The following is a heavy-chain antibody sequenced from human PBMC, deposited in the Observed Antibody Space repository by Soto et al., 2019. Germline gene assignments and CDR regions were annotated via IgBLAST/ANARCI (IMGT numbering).Heavy chain of an antibody. J-gene: IGHJ6*02. D-gene: IGHD4-4*01. CDR2: INPSGGST. CDR3: ARDRDYSNYGHYYYGMDV. V-gene: IGHV1-46*01. Sequence: QVHLVQSGAEVKKPGASVMVSCKSSGYTFTRYYMHWVRQAPGQGLEWMGIINPSGGSTTYAQKFQDRVTMTRDKSTNTVYMELSSLRSEDTAVYYCARDRDYSNYGHYYYGMDVWGQGTTVTVSS. CDR1: GYTFTRYY.